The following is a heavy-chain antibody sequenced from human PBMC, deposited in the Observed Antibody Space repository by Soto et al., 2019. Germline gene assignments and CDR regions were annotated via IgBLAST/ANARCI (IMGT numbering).Heavy chain of an antibody. CDR1: GYSFTSSW. J-gene: IGHJ6*02. V-gene: IGHV5-51*01. CDR3: ARSPPLLPSIAVAGEYYYYGMDV. D-gene: IGHD6-19*01. CDR2: IYPGDSDT. Sequence: RGESLKISCKGSGYSFTSSWIGWVRQMPGKGLEWMGIIYPGDSDTRYSPSFQGQVTISADESISTAYLQWSSLKASDTAMYYCARSPPLLPSIAVAGEYYYYGMDVWGQGTTVTVSS.